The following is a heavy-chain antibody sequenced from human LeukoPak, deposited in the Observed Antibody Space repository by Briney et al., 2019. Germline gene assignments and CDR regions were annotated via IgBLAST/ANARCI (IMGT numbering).Heavy chain of an antibody. CDR1: GFTFSSYT. CDR3: ARDHGGNRPNAFDI. Sequence: GGSLRLSCAASGFTFSSYTMNWVRQAPGNGLEWVAVISYHGSDKDYADPVKGRFSISRDNPKNTVYLQMNSLRVEDTAVYYCARDHGGNRPNAFDIWGQGTMVTVSS. CDR2: ISYHGSDK. J-gene: IGHJ3*02. D-gene: IGHD4-23*01. V-gene: IGHV3-30-3*01.